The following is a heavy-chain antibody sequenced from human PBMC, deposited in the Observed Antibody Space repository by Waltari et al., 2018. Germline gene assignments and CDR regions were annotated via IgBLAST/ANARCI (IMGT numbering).Heavy chain of an antibody. J-gene: IGHJ4*02. CDR1: GYSFTSVG. CDR2: VSPLNGKT. D-gene: IGHD1-20*01. CDR3: ATDNLNAFHN. Sequence: QAQLLQSGAEVKEPGASVKVSCRASGYSFTSVGISWVRLAPGQGLEWVGWVSPLNGKTNYAQNVQDRVTMTTDTSTSTAYMELRSLRFDDTAVYFCATDNLNAFHNWGQGTLVTVSS. V-gene: IGHV1-18*04.